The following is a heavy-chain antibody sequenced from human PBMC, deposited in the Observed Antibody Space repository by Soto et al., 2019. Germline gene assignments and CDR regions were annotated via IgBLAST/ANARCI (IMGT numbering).Heavy chain of an antibody. V-gene: IGHV3-23*01. Sequence: GGSLRLSCAASGFTFSNYAMSWVHQAPGKGLEWVSAISSSGGSTYYADSVKGRFTISRDNSKDTLYLQMNSLRAEDTAVYYCAKRPGLAHFDYWGQGTLVTVSS. CDR1: GFTFSNYA. D-gene: IGHD6-25*01. CDR3: AKRPGLAHFDY. J-gene: IGHJ4*02. CDR2: ISSSGGST.